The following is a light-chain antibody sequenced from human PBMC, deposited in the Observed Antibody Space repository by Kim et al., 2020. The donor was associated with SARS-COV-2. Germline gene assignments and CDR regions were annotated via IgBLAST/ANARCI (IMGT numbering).Light chain of an antibody. Sequence: PRESTTPDSRASQGVSGRYLAGYQQTPGQAPRLRIYGASSGATGIPDRFSGSGSGTDFTLTISGLEPEDLAVYSCQQYAGSPPMYTFGQGTKLEI. CDR2: GAS. CDR1: QGVSGRY. V-gene: IGKV3-20*01. CDR3: QQYAGSPPMYT. J-gene: IGKJ2*01.